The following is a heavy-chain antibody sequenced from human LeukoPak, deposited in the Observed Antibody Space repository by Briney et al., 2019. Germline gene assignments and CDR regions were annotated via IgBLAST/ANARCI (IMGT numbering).Heavy chain of an antibody. Sequence: SETLSLTCTVSGGSISSSSYYWGWIRQPPGKGLEWLGSIYYSGSTYYNPSLKSRVTISVDTSKNQFSLKLSSVTAADTAVYYCARRWAHYDFWSGYYPGVGWFDPWGQGALVTVSS. CDR2: IYYSGST. CDR1: GGSISSSSYY. J-gene: IGHJ5*02. V-gene: IGHV4-39*01. CDR3: ARRWAHYDFWSGYYPGVGWFDP. D-gene: IGHD3-3*01.